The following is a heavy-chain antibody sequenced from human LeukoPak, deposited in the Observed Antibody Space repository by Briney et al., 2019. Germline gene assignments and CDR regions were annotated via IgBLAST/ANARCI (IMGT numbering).Heavy chain of an antibody. CDR3: ARSYYYDSGGSPGGY. D-gene: IGHD3-22*01. CDR2: ISHSGST. J-gene: IGHJ4*02. V-gene: IGHV4-59*01. CDR1: GGSLNSYY. Sequence: PSETLSLTCTVSGGSLNSYYWSWIRQPPGKGLEWIGYISHSGSTNYNPSLKSRVTISVDTSKNQFSLKLSSVTAADTALYYCARSYYYDSGGSPGGYWGQGTLVTVSS.